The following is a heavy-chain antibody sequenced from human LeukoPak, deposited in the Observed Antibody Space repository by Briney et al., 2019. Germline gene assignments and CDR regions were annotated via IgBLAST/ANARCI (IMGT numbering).Heavy chain of an antibody. CDR2: ISGSGGIT. CDR1: GFTFSSYA. Sequence: GGSLRLSCAASGFTFSSYAMSWVRKAPGKGLEWVSSISGSGGITYYADSVKGRFTISRDSSKNTLYLQMNSLRAEDTAVYYCAKDTRFSSNCKTFDYWGQGTLVTVSS. CDR3: AKDTRFSSNCKTFDY. J-gene: IGHJ4*02. V-gene: IGHV3-23*01. D-gene: IGHD6-13*01.